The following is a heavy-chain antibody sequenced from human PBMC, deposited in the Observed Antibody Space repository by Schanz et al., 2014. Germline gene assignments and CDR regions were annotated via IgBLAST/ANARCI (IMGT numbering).Heavy chain of an antibody. V-gene: IGHV3-23*01. D-gene: IGHD3-10*01. CDR1: GFSFSSYA. J-gene: IGHJ3*02. Sequence: EVQLLESGGGLVQPGGSLRLSCATSGFSFSSYAINWVRQAPGKGLEWVSAISGSGGSTYYADSVKGRFTISRDNSKNTLYLQMISLRAKDTAVYCCAKWCFGELSAFDIWGQGTMVTVSS. CDR2: ISGSGGST. CDR3: AKWCFGELSAFDI.